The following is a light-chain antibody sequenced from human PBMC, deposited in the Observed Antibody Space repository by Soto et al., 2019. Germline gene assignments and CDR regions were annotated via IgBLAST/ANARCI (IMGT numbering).Light chain of an antibody. V-gene: IGKV1-5*03. J-gene: IGKJ1*01. CDR1: QSISSW. Sequence: DIQMTQSPSTLSASVGDRVSITCRASQSISSWLAWYQQKPGKAPKLLIYKASSLESGVPSRFSGSGSGTEFTLTISSLQPXDFAXXYXXXXNSYSWTFGQGTKVEIK. CDR3: XXXNSYSWT. CDR2: KAS.